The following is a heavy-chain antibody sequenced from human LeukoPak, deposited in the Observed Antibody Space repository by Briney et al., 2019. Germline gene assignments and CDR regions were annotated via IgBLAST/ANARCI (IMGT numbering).Heavy chain of an antibody. Sequence: PGGSLRLSCVASGFTFSRFEMNWVPQAPGKGLEWFSYIRPSGSSIYSADAVKGRFTISRDNAKNSLYLQMNSLRGEDTAVYYCARDMGYCSSSNCYTYYLDYWGQGTLVTVSS. J-gene: IGHJ4*02. D-gene: IGHD2-2*01. CDR2: IRPSGSSI. CDR3: ARDMGYCSSSNCYTYYLDY. CDR1: GFTFSRFE. V-gene: IGHV3-48*03.